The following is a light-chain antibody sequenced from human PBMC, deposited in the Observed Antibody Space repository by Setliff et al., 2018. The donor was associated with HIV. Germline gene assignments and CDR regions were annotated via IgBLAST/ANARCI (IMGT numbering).Light chain of an antibody. V-gene: IGLV1-40*01. CDR2: GNN. J-gene: IGLJ1*01. CDR3: QSYDSSLSRYV. CDR1: NSDIGAGYD. Sequence: QSALTQPPSVSGAPGQSVTISCTGSNSDIGAGYDVHWYQQPPGTAPKLLIYGNNNRPSGVPDRISASKSGTSASLAITGLQAEDEADYYCQSYDSSLSRYVFGTGTKVTVL.